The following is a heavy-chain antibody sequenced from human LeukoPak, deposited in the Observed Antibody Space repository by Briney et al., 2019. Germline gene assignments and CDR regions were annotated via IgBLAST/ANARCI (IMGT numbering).Heavy chain of an antibody. Sequence: ASVKVSCKASGYTFTSYGISWVRQAPGQGLEWMGWMNPNSGNTGYAQKFQGRVTMTRNTSISTAYMELSSLRSEDSAVYYCARDCSSTSCYPYYYYYMDVWGKGTTVTVSS. CDR1: GYTFTSYG. CDR2: MNPNSGNT. D-gene: IGHD2-2*01. CDR3: ARDCSSTSCYPYYYYYMDV. J-gene: IGHJ6*03. V-gene: IGHV1-8*02.